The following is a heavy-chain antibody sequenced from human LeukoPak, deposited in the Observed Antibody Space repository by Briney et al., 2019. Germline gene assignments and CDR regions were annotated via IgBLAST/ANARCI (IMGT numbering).Heavy chain of an antibody. D-gene: IGHD5-12*01. CDR3: VGRRGYSGYGTDAFDI. CDR1: GFTFTSYD. Sequence: GGSLRLSCAASGFTFTSYDMHWVRQAPGKGLEWVAFIRFDGSDKYYTDSVKGRFTISRDNSKNTLYLQMNSLRAEDTAVYYCVGRRGYSGYGTDAFDIWGQGTMVTVSS. V-gene: IGHV3-30*02. CDR2: IRFDGSDK. J-gene: IGHJ3*02.